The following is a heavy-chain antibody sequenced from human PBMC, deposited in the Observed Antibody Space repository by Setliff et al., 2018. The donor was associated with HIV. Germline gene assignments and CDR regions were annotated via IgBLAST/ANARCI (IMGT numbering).Heavy chain of an antibody. J-gene: IGHJ3*02. CDR1: GYTFTFYA. CDR2: INAGNGNT. D-gene: IGHD3-10*01. V-gene: IGHV1-3*01. Sequence: ASVKVSCKASGYTFTFYAIHWVRQAPGQRLEWMGWINAGNGNTRYSQKFQGRVTVARDTSASTAYVELSSLRSEDTAVYYCARDQNYGSGSYYTNNAFDIWGQGTVVTVSS. CDR3: ARDQNYGSGSYYTNNAFDI.